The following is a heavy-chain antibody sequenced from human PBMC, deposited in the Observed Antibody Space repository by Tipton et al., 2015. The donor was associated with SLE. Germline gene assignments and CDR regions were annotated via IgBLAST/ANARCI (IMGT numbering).Heavy chain of an antibody. D-gene: IGHD3-16*01. CDR3: AREGAGGFDK. CDR2: IRYDGDNK. CDR1: GFTFSDYG. Sequence: SLRLSCAASGFTFSDYGMHWVRQAPGKGLEWVAFIRYDGDNKYYADSVKGRFTISRDISKNTLYLQMNSLRVEDTAVYYCAREGAGGFDKWGQGTLVTVSS. V-gene: IGHV3-30*02. J-gene: IGHJ4*02.